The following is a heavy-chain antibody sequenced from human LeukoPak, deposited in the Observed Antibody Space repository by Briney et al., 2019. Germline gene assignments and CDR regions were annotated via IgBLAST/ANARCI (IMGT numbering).Heavy chain of an antibody. CDR1: GGSISSYY. CDR2: IYYSGST. CDR3: ARPVVPAALDAFDI. D-gene: IGHD2-2*01. Sequence: PSETLSLTCTVSGGSISSYYWSWIRQPPGKGLEWIGYIYYSGSTNYNPSLKSRVTISVDRSKNQFSLKLSSVTAADTAVYYCARPVVPAALDAFDIWGQGTMVTVSS. J-gene: IGHJ3*02. V-gene: IGHV4-59*12.